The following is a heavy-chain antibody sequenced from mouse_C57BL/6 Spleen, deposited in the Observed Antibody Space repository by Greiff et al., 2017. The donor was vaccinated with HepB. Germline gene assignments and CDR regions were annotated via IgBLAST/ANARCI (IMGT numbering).Heavy chain of an antibody. V-gene: IGHV1-54*01. Sequence: QVQLQQSGAELVRPGTSVKVSCKASGYAFTNYLIEWVKQRPGQGLEWIGVINPGSGGTNYNEKFKGKATLTADKSSSTAYMQLSSLTSEDSAVYICARSMVTTRDFDYWGQDTTLTVSS. CDR1: GYAFTNYL. D-gene: IGHD2-2*01. CDR3: ARSMVTTRDFDY. CDR2: INPGSGGT. J-gene: IGHJ2*01.